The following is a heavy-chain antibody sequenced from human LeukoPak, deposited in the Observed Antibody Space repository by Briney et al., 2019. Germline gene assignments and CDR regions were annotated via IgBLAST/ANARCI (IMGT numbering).Heavy chain of an antibody. D-gene: IGHD1-26*01. V-gene: IGHV4-59*01. Sequence: SETLSLTCTVSGGSIRSYYWSWIRQPPGKGLEWIGYIYYSGSTNYNPSLKSRVTISVDTSKNQFSLKLSSVTAADTAVYYCANSIVGAATAIDYWGQGTLVTVSS. CDR1: GGSIRSYY. CDR3: ANSIVGAATAIDY. J-gene: IGHJ4*02. CDR2: IYYSGST.